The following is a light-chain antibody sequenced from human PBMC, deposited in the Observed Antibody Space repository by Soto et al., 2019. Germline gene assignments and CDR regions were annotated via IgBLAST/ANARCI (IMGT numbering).Light chain of an antibody. J-gene: IGLJ1*01. CDR3: CSYADSSTYV. CDR1: SSDVGSYNL. Sequence: QSALTQPASVSGSPGQSITISCTGTSSDVGSYNLVSWYQQHPGKAPKLMIYEDSKRPSGVSNRFSGSKSGNTASLTISGLQTEAEADYYCCSYADSSTYVFGTGTKLTVL. V-gene: IGLV2-23*01. CDR2: EDS.